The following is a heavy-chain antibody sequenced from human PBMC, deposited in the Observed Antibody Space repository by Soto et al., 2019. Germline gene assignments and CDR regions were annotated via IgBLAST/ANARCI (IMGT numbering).Heavy chain of an antibody. D-gene: IGHD3-3*01. CDR1: GFTFCSSG. CDR3: ARVPITIFGVVSLHGMDV. Sequence: GGSMRLSCAASGFTFCSSGVHWARQAPGKGLEWVAVIWYDGSKKYYADSVKGRFTISRDNSKNTLYLQMNSLRAEDTAVYYCARVPITIFGVVSLHGMDVWGQGTTVTVSS. CDR2: IWYDGSKK. J-gene: IGHJ6*02. V-gene: IGHV3-33*01.